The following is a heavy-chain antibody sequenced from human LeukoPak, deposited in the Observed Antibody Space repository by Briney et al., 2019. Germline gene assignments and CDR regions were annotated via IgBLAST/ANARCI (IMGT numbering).Heavy chain of an antibody. CDR3: ARGALAVAGTGTFDY. Sequence: GGSLRLSCAASGFTVSSNYMSWVRQAPGKGLEWVSVIYSGGSTYYADSVKGRFTISRDSSKNTLYLQMNSLRAEDTAVYYCARGALAVAGTGTFDYWGQGTLVTVSS. CDR1: GFTVSSNY. V-gene: IGHV3-66*01. J-gene: IGHJ4*02. D-gene: IGHD6-19*01. CDR2: IYSGGST.